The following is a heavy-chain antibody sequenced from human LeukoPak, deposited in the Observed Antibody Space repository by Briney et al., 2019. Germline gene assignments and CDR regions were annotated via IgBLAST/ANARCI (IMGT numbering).Heavy chain of an antibody. J-gene: IGHJ6*02. V-gene: IGHV4-34*09. CDR2: IYYSGST. CDR1: GGSFSGYY. D-gene: IGHD6-19*01. Sequence: PSETLSLTCAVYGGSFSGYYWSWIRQPPGKGLEWIGYIYYSGSTYYNPSLKSRVTISVDTSKNQFSLKLSSVTAADTAVYYCARDRRQWLVTHFQNYYGMDVWGQGTTVTVSS. CDR3: ARDRRQWLVTHFQNYYGMDV.